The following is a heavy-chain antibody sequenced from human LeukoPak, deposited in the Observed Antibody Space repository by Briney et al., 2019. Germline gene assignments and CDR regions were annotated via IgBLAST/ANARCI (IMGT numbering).Heavy chain of an antibody. CDR1: GFTFSSYS. J-gene: IGHJ6*03. Sequence: PGGSLRLSCAASGFTFSSYSMNWVRQAPGKGLEWVSSISSSSSYIYYADSVKGRFTISRDNAKNSLYLQMNSLRAEDTAVYYCGRVGGYCSSTSCYTFDYYYYYMDVWGKGTTVTVSS. CDR3: GRVGGYCSSTSCYTFDYYYYYMDV. D-gene: IGHD2-2*02. CDR2: ISSSSSYI. V-gene: IGHV3-21*01.